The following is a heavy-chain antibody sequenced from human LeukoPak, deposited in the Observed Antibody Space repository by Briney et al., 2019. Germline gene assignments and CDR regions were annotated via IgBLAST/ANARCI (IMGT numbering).Heavy chain of an antibody. D-gene: IGHD5-12*01. Sequence: RGTLRHSRAASGFTLSRYSMNWVRQTPGRELAWVSSISGIRYNIYYADSVKGRFTISRDDAKNSLYLQMNTLRAEDTGVYYRARDMVEATTRGIDYWGQGTLVTVSS. CDR3: ARDMVEATTRGIDY. CDR1: GFTLSRYS. V-gene: IGHV3-21*06. CDR2: ISGIRYNI. J-gene: IGHJ4*02.